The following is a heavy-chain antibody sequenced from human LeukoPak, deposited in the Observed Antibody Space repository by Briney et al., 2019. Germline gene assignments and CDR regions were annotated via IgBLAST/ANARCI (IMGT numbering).Heavy chain of an antibody. CDR3: ARDVASAYYYGSGSYAWFDL. V-gene: IGHV3-11*04. CDR1: GFTFSDYY. Sequence: GSLRLSCAASGFTFSDYYMSWIRQAAGKGLEWLAYISGSSTTIYYADSVKGRFTISRDNANNSLYLQMNSLRAEDTAVYYCARDVASAYYYGSGSYAWFDLWGQGTLVTVSS. CDR2: ISGSSTTI. J-gene: IGHJ5*02. D-gene: IGHD3-10*01.